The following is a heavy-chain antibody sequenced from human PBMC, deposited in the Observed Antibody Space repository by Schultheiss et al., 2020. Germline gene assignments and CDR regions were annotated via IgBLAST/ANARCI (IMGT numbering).Heavy chain of an antibody. J-gene: IGHJ6*03. CDR1: GGSISSYY. CDR3: ARCREIVVVPAAPYYYMDV. D-gene: IGHD2-2*01. V-gene: IGHV4-59*08. CDR2: IYYSGNT. Sequence: SETLSLTCTVSGGSISSYYWSWIRQPPGKGLEWIGYIYYSGNTNYNPSLKSRVTISVDSSKNQFSLNLSSVTAADTAVYYCARCREIVVVPAAPYYYMDVWGKGTTVTVSS.